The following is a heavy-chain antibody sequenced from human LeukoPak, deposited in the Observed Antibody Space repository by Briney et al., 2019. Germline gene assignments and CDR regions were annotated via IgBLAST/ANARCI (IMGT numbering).Heavy chain of an antibody. CDR2: MNPNSDNT. D-gene: IGHD2-8*02. CDR3: ATYRQVLLPFES. J-gene: IGHJ4*02. Sequence: SSVKVSCKASGYTFTSYDINWVRQATGQGREWMGWMNPNSDNTGYAQKFQGRVTMTRNTSISTAYMELSSLRSEDTAIYYCATYRQVLLPFESWGQGTLVTVSS. CDR1: GYTFTSYD. V-gene: IGHV1-8*01.